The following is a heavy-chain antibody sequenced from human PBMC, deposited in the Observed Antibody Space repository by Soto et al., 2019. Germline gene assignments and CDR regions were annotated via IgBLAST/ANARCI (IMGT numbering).Heavy chain of an antibody. Sequence: EVQLLESGGGLVQPGGSLRLSCAASGFTFSSYAMSWVRQAPGKGLEWVSAISGSGGSTYYADSVKGRFTISRDNSKNTLYLQMNSLRAEDTAVYYCAKNLGRHCSSTSCYQSLDYWGQGTLVTVAS. D-gene: IGHD2-2*01. CDR2: ISGSGGST. V-gene: IGHV3-23*01. J-gene: IGHJ4*02. CDR3: AKNLGRHCSSTSCYQSLDY. CDR1: GFTFSSYA.